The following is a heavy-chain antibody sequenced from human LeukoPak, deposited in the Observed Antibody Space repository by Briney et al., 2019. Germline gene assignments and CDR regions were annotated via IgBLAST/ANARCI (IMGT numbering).Heavy chain of an antibody. V-gene: IGHV4-30-2*01. D-gene: IGHD3-3*01. J-gene: IGHJ3*02. CDR3: ARARLLLETAFDI. CDR2: IYHSGST. CDR1: GGSISSGGYY. Sequence: PSETLSLTCTVSGGSISSGGYYWSWIRQPPGKGLEWIGYIYHSGSTYYNPSLKSRVTISVDRSKNQFSLKLSSVTAADTAVYYCARARLLLETAFDIWGQGTMVTVSS.